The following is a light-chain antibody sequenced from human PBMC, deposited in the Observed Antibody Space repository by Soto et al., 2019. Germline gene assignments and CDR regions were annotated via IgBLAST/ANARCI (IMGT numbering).Light chain of an antibody. CDR3: QHYDTYTWT. J-gene: IGKJ1*01. CDR1: QTITDW. Sequence: DIQMTQSPSTLSASVGDRVTITCRASQTITDWLAWYQQKPGKAPRLLIYKASTLESGVPSRFSGSGSGTEFTLHISSLQPDDFATYYCQHYDTYTWTFGQGTKGEIK. CDR2: KAS. V-gene: IGKV1-5*03.